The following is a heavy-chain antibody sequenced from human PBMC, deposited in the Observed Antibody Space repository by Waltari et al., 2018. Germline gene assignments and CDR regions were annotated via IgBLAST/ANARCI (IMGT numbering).Heavy chain of an antibody. CDR1: GFTFSDNW. V-gene: IGHV3-74*01. CDR2: MNSDATNK. D-gene: IGHD6-19*01. J-gene: IGHJ4*02. CDR3: VRGSSGWYGTDF. Sequence: EVKLVESGGGLVQPGGSLILSCAASGFTFSDNWMHWVRQAPGKGLVWVSRMNSDATNKDYADSVKGRFTISRDNAENTLYLQMNSLRIEDTARYYCVRGSSGWYGTDFWGQGTLVTVSS.